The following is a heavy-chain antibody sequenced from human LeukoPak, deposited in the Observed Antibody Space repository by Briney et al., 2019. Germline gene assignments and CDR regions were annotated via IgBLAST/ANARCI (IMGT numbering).Heavy chain of an antibody. D-gene: IGHD2-2*01. V-gene: IGHV3-74*01. Sequence: GGSLRLSCTASGFSFSGHWMHWARQLPGKGLVWVSRISPTGSTTSYADSVKGRFTVSRDNAKNTLYLQVNNLRAEDTAVYYCAKGGSTPWTAVDHWGQGTLVTVFS. CDR3: AKGGSTPWTAVDH. CDR2: ISPTGSTT. CDR1: GFSFSGHW. J-gene: IGHJ4*02.